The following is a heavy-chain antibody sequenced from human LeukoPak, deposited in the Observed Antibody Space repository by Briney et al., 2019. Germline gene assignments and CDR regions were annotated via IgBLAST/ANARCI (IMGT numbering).Heavy chain of an antibody. CDR1: VGPTSSFDYY. Sequence: SETLSLTGPSPVGPTSSFDYYWIWIPKPPGKGLEGFGSIYYSGSTNYNPSLKSRVTISVDTSKNQFSLKLSSVTAADTAVYYCARVLRERDYYYGMDVWGQGTTVTVSS. D-gene: IGHD3-16*01. CDR3: ARVLRERDYYYGMDV. J-gene: IGHJ6*02. CDR2: IYYSGST. V-gene: IGHV4-61*08.